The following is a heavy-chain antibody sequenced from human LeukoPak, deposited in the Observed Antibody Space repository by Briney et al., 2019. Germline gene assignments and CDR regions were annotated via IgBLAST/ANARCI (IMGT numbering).Heavy chain of an antibody. J-gene: IGHJ4*02. CDR3: ARESPDLDYSCDY. D-gene: IGHD4-11*01. CDR1: GYTFTGYY. CDR2: INPNSGGT. Sequence: GASVKVSCKASGYTFTGYYMHWMRQAPGQGLEWMGWINPNSGGTNYAQKFQGRVTMTRDTSISTAYMELSRLRSDDTAVYYCARESPDLDYSCDYWGQGTLVTVSS. V-gene: IGHV1-2*02.